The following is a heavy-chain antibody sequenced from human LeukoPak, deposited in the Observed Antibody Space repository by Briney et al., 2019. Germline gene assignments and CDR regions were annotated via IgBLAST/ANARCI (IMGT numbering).Heavy chain of an antibody. CDR3: VRGSTDWNGMDV. Sequence: PGGSLRLSCGASGFXFSNHYIHWVRQAPGKGLVSVSRIDPNGRYTSYADSVKGRFTISRDNGKNTLYLQMNTLGAEDTALYYCVRGSTDWNGMDVWGQGTTVTVSS. D-gene: IGHD6-19*01. CDR2: IDPNGRYT. CDR1: GFXFSNHY. J-gene: IGHJ6*02. V-gene: IGHV3-74*01.